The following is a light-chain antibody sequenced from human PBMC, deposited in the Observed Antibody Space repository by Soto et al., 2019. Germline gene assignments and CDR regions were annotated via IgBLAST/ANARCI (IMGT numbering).Light chain of an antibody. Sequence: EIVLTQSPATLSLSPGERATLSCRASQSVSNRVAWYQQKPGQAPRLLIFDASNRATGVPARFSGSRSGTDFTLTISSLEPEDFSVYYCQQRGNSPFFTFCPGTKVDVK. V-gene: IGKV3-11*01. CDR1: QSVSNR. J-gene: IGKJ3*01. CDR2: DAS. CDR3: QQRGNSPFFT.